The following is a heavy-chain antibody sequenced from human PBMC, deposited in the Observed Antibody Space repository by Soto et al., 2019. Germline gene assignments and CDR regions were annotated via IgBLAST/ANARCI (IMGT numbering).Heavy chain of an antibody. J-gene: IGHJ4*02. CDR2: INEHGSEM. Sequence: PGGSLRLSCAAPGFTFSNYWINWVRQAPGEGLEWVANINEHGSEMHYVDSVKGRFTISRDNAKNSVYLQMNSLRAEDTAVYYCSSFWTDSWGQGSLVTVSS. D-gene: IGHD1-1*01. CDR3: SSFWTDS. V-gene: IGHV3-7*03. CDR1: GFTFSNYW.